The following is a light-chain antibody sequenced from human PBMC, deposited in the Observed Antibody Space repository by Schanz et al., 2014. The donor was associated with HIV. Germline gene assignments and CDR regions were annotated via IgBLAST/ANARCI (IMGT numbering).Light chain of an antibody. V-gene: IGLV1-44*01. Sequence: QSVLTQPPSASATPGQRITIFCSGIRSDIGGRSVDWYRQRPGTAPKLLIHNNDQRPSGVPDRFSGSKSGTSASLTISGLQSDDEADYYCAAWDDSLNGYVFGTGTKLTVL. CDR1: RSDIGGRS. CDR3: AAWDDSLNGYV. J-gene: IGLJ1*01. CDR2: NND.